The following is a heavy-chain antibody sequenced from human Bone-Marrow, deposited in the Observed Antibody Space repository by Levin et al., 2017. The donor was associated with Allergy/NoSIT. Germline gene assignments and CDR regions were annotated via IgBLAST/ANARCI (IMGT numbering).Heavy chain of an antibody. J-gene: IGHJ4*02. D-gene: IGHD6-19*01. V-gene: IGHV4-39*01. Sequence: PSETLSLTCTVSGGSISSSSYYWGWIRQPPGKGLEWIGSIYYSGSTYYNPSLKSRVTISVDTSKNQFSLKLSSVTAADTAVYYCARLGASGWYDQNFDYWGQGTLVTVSS. CDR1: GGSISSSSYY. CDR2: IYYSGST. CDR3: ARLGASGWYDQNFDY.